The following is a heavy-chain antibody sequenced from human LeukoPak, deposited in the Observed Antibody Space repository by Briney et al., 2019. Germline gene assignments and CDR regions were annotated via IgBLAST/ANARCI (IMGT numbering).Heavy chain of an antibody. CDR1: GFTFSSYE. CDR3: ARDLAGPPQEAFDI. Sequence: GGSLRLSCAASGFTFSSYEMNWVRQAPGKGLEWVANIKQDGSEKHYVDSVTGRFTISRDNTKNSLYLQMNSLRADDTAVYYCARDLAGPPQEAFDIWGQGTMVTASS. J-gene: IGHJ3*02. CDR2: IKQDGSEK. V-gene: IGHV3-7*01.